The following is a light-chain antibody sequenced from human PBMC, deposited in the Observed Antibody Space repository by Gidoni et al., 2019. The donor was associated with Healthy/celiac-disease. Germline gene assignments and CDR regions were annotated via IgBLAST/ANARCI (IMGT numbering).Light chain of an antibody. CDR2: AAS. V-gene: IGKV1-39*01. CDR1: QSISSY. CDR3: QQSYSPGLT. J-gene: IGKJ4*01. Sequence: DIQMTQSPSSLSASVGDRVTITCRASQSISSYLNWYQQKPGKAPKLLIYAASSLQSGVPSRFSGSGSGTDFTLTISSLQPEDFATYYCQQSYSPGLTFGGXTKVEIK.